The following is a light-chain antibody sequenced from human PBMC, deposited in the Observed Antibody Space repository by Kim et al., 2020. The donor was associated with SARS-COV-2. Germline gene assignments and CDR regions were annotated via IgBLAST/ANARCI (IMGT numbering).Light chain of an antibody. CDR2: DAS. Sequence: GDRVTITCRASKSISRWLAGYQQKPGEAPQLLIYDASNLESGVPSRFSGSGSGTEFTLTISSLQPDDFATYYCQHYHYYSTFGQGTKVDIK. CDR3: QHYHYYST. CDR1: KSISRW. V-gene: IGKV1-5*01. J-gene: IGKJ1*01.